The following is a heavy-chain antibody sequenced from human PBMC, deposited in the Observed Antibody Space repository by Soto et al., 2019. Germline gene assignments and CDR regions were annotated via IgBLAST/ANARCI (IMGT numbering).Heavy chain of an antibody. CDR3: ATSTVDTANYYYYGMDV. D-gene: IGHD5-18*01. Sequence: GETLKISCKGSGYSFTSYWIGWVRQMPGKGLEWMGIIYPGDSDTRYSPSFQGQVTISADKSISTAYLQWSSLKASDTAMYYCATSTVDTANYYYYGMDVWGQGTTVTVSS. V-gene: IGHV5-51*01. J-gene: IGHJ6*02. CDR2: IYPGDSDT. CDR1: GYSFTSYW.